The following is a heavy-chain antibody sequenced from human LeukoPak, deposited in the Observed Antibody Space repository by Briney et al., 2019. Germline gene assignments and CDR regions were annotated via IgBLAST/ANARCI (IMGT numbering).Heavy chain of an antibody. Sequence: GGSLRLSCAASGFTFSSYAISWVRQAPGKGLEWVSAISGSGGSTYYADSVKGRFTISRDNSKNTLYLQMNSLRAEDTAVYYCAKSVGYYDSSGYYLLYYFDYWGQGTLVTVSS. J-gene: IGHJ4*02. D-gene: IGHD3-22*01. CDR2: ISGSGGST. V-gene: IGHV3-23*01. CDR3: AKSVGYYDSSGYYLLYYFDY. CDR1: GFTFSSYA.